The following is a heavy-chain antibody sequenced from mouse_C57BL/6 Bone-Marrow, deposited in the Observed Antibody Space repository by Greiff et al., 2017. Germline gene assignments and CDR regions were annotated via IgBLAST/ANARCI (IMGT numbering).Heavy chain of an antibody. V-gene: IGHV5-9*01. J-gene: IGHJ2*01. CDR1: GFTFSSYT. CDR2: ISGGGGNT. Sequence: EVKLEESGGGLVKPGGSLKLSCAASGFTFSSYTMSWVRQTPEKRLEWVATISGGGGNTYYPDSVKGRFTISRDNAKNTLYLQMSSLRSEDTALYYCASYDYEEGYWGQGTTLTVSS. CDR3: ASYDYEEGY. D-gene: IGHD2-4*01.